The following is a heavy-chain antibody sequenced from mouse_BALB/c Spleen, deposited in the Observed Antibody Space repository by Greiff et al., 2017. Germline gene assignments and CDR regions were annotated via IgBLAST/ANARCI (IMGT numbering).Heavy chain of an antibody. J-gene: IGHJ3*01. CDR3: TRDFY. V-gene: IGHV6-6*02. Sequence: EVQGVESGGGLVQPGGSMKLSCVASGFTFSNYWMNWVRQSPEKGLEWVAEIRLKSNNYATHYAESVKGRFTISRDDSKSSVYLQMNNLRAEDTGIYYCTRDFYWGQGTLVTVSA. CDR2: IRLKSNNYAT. CDR1: GFTFSNYW.